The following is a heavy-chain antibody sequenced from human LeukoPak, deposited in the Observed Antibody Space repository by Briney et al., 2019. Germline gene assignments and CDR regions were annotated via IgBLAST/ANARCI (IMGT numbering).Heavy chain of an antibody. D-gene: IGHD2-2*01. V-gene: IGHV4-34*01. Sequence: KPSEPLTLTCAVYGGSFSGYYWSWLRQPPGKALEWIGEINHSESTNYNTCLKSRVTRSVGASKIQFSLRLSSVTAADTAVYYGARVGRRYCSSTSCYPGWFDPWGQGTLVTVSS. CDR1: GGSFSGYY. CDR2: INHSEST. J-gene: IGHJ5*02. CDR3: ARVGRRYCSSTSCYPGWFDP.